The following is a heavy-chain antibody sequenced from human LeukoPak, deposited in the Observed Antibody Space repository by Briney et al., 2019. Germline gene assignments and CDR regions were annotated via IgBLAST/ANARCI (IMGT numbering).Heavy chain of an antibody. Sequence: GGSLRLSCAASGISFSVHGMHWVRQAPGKGLEWVAIIRFDGSNIHYADSVKGRFTISRDNSKNTLYLQMNSLRAEDTAVYYCVRDGVGATTYFGYFDHWGQGNLVTVSS. J-gene: IGHJ4*02. CDR1: GISFSVHG. D-gene: IGHD1-26*01. CDR2: IRFDGSNI. V-gene: IGHV3-33*01. CDR3: VRDGVGATTYFGYFDH.